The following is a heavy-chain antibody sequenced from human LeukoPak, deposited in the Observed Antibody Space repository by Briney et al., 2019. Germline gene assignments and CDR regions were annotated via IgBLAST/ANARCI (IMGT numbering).Heavy chain of an antibody. Sequence: GGSLRLSCAASGFTVSNNYMSWVRQAPGKGLEWVSVIYSGGSTYYADSVKGCFTISRDNSKNTLYLQMNSLRAEDTAVYYCARSLDGIAASSDYWGQGTLVTVSS. CDR3: ARSLDGIAASSDY. D-gene: IGHD6-13*01. J-gene: IGHJ4*02. CDR2: IYSGGST. V-gene: IGHV3-53*01. CDR1: GFTVSNNY.